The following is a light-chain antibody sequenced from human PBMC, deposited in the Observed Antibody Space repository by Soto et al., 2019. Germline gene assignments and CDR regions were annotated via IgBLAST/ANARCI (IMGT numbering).Light chain of an antibody. CDR3: QQYNNWART. CDR2: GAS. J-gene: IGKJ1*01. Sequence: EIVKTQSPATLSVSPGERATLSCRASQSVSSNLAWYQQKPGQAPRLLIYGASTRATGIPARFSGSGSGTEYTLTISSLQSEDFAVYYCQQYNNWARTFGQGTKVEIK. CDR1: QSVSSN. V-gene: IGKV3-15*01.